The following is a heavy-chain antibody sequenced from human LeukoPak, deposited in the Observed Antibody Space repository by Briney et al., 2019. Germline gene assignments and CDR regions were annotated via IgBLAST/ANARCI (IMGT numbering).Heavy chain of an antibody. CDR2: IIPIFGIA. V-gene: IGHV1-69*04. D-gene: IGHD1-26*01. J-gene: IGHJ4*02. CDR3: ARDSGSHSTYYFDY. Sequence: GSSVKVSCKASGGTFSSYAISWVRQAPGQGLEWMGRIIPIFGIANYAQKFQGRVTITADKSTSTAYMELSSLRSEDTAVYYCARDSGSHSTYYFDYWGQGTLVTVSS. CDR1: GGTFSSYA.